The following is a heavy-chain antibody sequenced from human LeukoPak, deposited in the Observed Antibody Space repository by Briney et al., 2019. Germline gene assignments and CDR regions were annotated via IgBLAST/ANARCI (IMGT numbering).Heavy chain of an antibody. CDR3: ATGGNFYYSH. V-gene: IGHV3-33*01. CDR1: GFPFSGYG. J-gene: IGHJ1*01. D-gene: IGHD4-11*01. CDR2: AYGDGSSQ. Sequence: PGGSLRLSCAASGFPFSGYGMHWVRQAPGKGLEWVVVAYGDGSSQYYADSVKGRFSISKDISKNTLSLQMNSLRAEDTAVYSCATGGNFYYSHWGQGTLVTVSS.